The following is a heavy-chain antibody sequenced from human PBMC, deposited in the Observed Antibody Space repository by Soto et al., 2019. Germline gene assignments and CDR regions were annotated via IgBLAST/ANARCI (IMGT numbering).Heavy chain of an antibody. CDR3: TTVYSYGSGTSSSEVFDY. D-gene: IGHD3-10*01. Sequence: GGSLRLSCAASGFTFSDAWMNWVRQAPGKGLEWVGRIKSIADGGTKDCAAPVKGRFTISRDDSKNTLYLQMNSLETEDTAVYYCTTVYSYGSGTSSSEVFDYWGQGTLVTVSS. CDR2: IKSIADGGTK. CDR1: GFTFSDAW. V-gene: IGHV3-15*07. J-gene: IGHJ4*02.